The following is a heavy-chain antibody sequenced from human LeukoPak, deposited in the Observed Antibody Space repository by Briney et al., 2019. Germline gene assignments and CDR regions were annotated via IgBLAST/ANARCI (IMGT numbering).Heavy chain of an antibody. J-gene: IGHJ6*03. V-gene: IGHV4-61*02. CDR1: GGSISRGSYY. CDR2: IYTSGST. D-gene: IGHD3-22*01. CDR3: AREGHYYDSSGYPNYYYYYMDV. Sequence: PSQTLSLTCTVSGGSISRGSYYWSWIRQPAGKGLEWIGRIYTSGSTNYNPSLKSRVTISVDTSKNQFSLKLSSVTAADTAVYYCAREGHYYDSSGYPNYYYYYMDVWGKGTTVTVSS.